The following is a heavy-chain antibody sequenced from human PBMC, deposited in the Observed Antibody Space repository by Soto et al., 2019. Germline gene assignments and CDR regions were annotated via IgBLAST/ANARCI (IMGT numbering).Heavy chain of an antibody. J-gene: IGHJ4*02. D-gene: IGHD6-19*01. CDR3: ARGIAVAGTIDY. CDR2: ISSGGGSI. CDR1: GFTFSSYE. V-gene: IGHV3-48*03. Sequence: PGGSLRLSCAASGFTFSSYEMNWARQAPGKGLEWVSYISSGGGSIYYADSVKGRFTISRDNAKNSLYLQMNSLRAEDTAVYSCARGIAVAGTIDYWGQGTLVTVSS.